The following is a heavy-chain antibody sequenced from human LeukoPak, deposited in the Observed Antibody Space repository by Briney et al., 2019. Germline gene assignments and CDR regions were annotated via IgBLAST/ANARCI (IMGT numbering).Heavy chain of an antibody. V-gene: IGHV4-61*02. J-gene: IGHJ4*02. D-gene: IGHD4-17*01. CDR2: IYTSGST. Sequence: SQTLSLTCTVSGGSISSGSYYWSWIRQPAGKGLEWIGRIYTSGSTNYNPSLKSRVTISLDTSKNQFSLKLSSVTAADTAVYFCANSIDFDYGDYYFDYWGQGALVTISS. CDR3: ANSIDFDYGDYYFDY. CDR1: GGSISSGSYY.